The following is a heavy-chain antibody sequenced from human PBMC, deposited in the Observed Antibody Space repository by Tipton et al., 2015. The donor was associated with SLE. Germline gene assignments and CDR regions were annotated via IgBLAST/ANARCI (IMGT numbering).Heavy chain of an antibody. CDR3: ARDGPYYDFWSGMGAFDI. V-gene: IGHV4-39*07. CDR1: GDSISSSSYY. D-gene: IGHD3-3*01. J-gene: IGHJ3*02. CDR2: MYYSGST. Sequence: TLSLTCTVSGDSISSSSYYWGWIRQPPGKGLEWIGSMYYSGSTYYNPSLKSRVTISVDTSKNQFSLKLRSVTAADTAVYYCARDGPYYDFWSGMGAFDIWGQGTMATVSS.